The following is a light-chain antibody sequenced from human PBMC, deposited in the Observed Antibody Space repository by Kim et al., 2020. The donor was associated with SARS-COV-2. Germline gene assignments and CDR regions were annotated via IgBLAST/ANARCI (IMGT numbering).Light chain of an antibody. V-gene: IGKV1-5*03. J-gene: IGKJ4*01. CDR3: QQYNDYPLT. CDR2: KAS. Sequence: ASGGDRVTIACRASQSISSWLAWYQQKPGKAPKLLIYKASSLESGVPSRFSGSGSGTEFTLTISSLQPDDFATYYCQQYNDYPLTFGGGTKVDIK. CDR1: QSISSW.